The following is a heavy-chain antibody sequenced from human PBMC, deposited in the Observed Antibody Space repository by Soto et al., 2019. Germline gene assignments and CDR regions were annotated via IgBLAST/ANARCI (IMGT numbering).Heavy chain of an antibody. V-gene: IGHV1-18*04. CDR3: ARDWDFWSGYYRKEFDP. D-gene: IGHD3-3*01. CDR1: GYTFTSYG. CDR2: ISAYNGNT. Sequence: QVQLVQSGAEVKKPGASVKVSCKASGYTFTSYGISWVRQAPGQGLEWMGWISAYNGNTSYAQKLQGRVTMTTDTSTSTAYMELRSLRSDDTAVYYCARDWDFWSGYYRKEFDPWGQGTLVTVSS. J-gene: IGHJ5*02.